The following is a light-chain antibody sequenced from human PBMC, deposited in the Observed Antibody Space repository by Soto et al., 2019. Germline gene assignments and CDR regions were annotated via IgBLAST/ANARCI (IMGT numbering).Light chain of an antibody. CDR2: GNS. CDR3: QSYDSSLSGCVV. J-gene: IGLJ2*01. Sequence: QSVLTQPPSVSGAPGQRVTISCTGSSSNIGAGYDVHWYQQLPGTAPKLLIYGNSNRPSGVPDRFSGSKSGTSASLAITGLQAEDEADYYCQSYDSSLSGCVVFVGGTQLNVL. V-gene: IGLV1-40*01. CDR1: SSNIGAGYD.